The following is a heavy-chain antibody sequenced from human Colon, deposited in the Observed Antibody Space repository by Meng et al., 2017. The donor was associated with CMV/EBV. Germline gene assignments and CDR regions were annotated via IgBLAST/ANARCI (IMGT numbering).Heavy chain of an antibody. Sequence: GESLKISCAGSGFPFSTYAMSWVRQAPGKGLEWVAFIRYDGSNEYYAESVKGRFTISRDNSKNTLYVQMNSLTIDDTAVYYCAKGSGGSGISMDVWGQRTTVTVSS. V-gene: IGHV3-30*02. CDR2: IRYDGSNE. CDR3: AKGSGGSGISMDV. CDR1: GFPFSTYA. D-gene: IGHD3-10*01. J-gene: IGHJ6*02.